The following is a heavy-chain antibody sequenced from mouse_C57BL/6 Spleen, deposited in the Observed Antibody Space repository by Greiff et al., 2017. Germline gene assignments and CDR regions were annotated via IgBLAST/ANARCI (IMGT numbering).Heavy chain of an antibody. D-gene: IGHD2-1*01. Sequence: QVQLQQSGAELVRPGSSVKLSCKASGYTFTSYWMDWVKQRPGQGLEWIGNIYPSDSETHYNQKFKDKATLTVDKSSSTAYMQLSSLTSEYSAVYYCARLYGNLPFYYAMDYWGQGTSVTVSS. CDR1: GYTFTSYW. V-gene: IGHV1-61*01. J-gene: IGHJ4*01. CDR2: IYPSDSET. CDR3: ARLYGNLPFYYAMDY.